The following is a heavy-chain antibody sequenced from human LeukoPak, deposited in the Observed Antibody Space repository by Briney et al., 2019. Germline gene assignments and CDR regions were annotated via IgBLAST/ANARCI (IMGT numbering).Heavy chain of an antibody. Sequence: SETLSLTCTVSGGSISSSSYYWGWIRQPPGKGLEWIGSIYYSGSTYYNPSLKSRVTISVDTSKNQFSLKLSSVTAADTAVYYCARGLLWFGELGGWFDPWGQGTLVTVSS. CDR1: GGSISSSSYY. J-gene: IGHJ5*02. V-gene: IGHV4-39*07. CDR3: ARGLLWFGELGGWFDP. D-gene: IGHD3-10*01. CDR2: IYYSGST.